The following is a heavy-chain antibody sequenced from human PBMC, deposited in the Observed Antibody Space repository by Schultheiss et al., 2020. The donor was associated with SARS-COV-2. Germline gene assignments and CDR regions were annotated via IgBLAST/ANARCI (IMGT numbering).Heavy chain of an antibody. CDR1: GFTVSSNY. J-gene: IGHJ6*02. CDR3: ARARASSTSCYSGAFDYYYGMDV. D-gene: IGHD2-2*01. Sequence: GGSLRLSCAASGFTVSSNYMSWVRQAPGKGLEWVSVIYSCGSTYYADSVKGRFTISRDNSKNTLYLQMNSLRAEDTAVYYCARARASSTSCYSGAFDYYYGMDVWGQGTTVTVAS. V-gene: IGHV3-66*03. CDR2: IYSCGST.